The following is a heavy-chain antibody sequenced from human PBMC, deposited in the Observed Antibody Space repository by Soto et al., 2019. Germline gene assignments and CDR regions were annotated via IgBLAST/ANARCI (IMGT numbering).Heavy chain of an antibody. D-gene: IGHD6-6*01. CDR3: ARDRSGLEYSSSSWFDS. CDR1: GYTFTGYY. V-gene: IGHV1-2*04. Sequence: ASVKVSCKASGYTFTGYYMHWVRQAPGQGLEWMGWINPNSGGTNYAQKLQGWVTMTRDTSISTAYMELSRLRSDDTAVYYCARDRSGLEYSSSSWFDSWGQGTLVTVSS. CDR2: INPNSGGT. J-gene: IGHJ5*01.